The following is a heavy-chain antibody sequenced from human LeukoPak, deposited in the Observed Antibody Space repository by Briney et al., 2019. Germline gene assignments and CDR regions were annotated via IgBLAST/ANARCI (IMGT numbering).Heavy chain of an antibody. CDR3: ASAFSGYEQFDF. Sequence: SETLSLTCSVSGGSISSYYWGWIRQPPGKGLEWIGYFYYSGTSNYNPSLKSRVTISVDTSKNQLSLKLGSVTAADTAVYYCASAFSGYEQFDFWGQGTLVTVSS. CDR1: GGSISSYY. J-gene: IGHJ4*02. V-gene: IGHV4-59*08. CDR2: FYYSGTS. D-gene: IGHD5-12*01.